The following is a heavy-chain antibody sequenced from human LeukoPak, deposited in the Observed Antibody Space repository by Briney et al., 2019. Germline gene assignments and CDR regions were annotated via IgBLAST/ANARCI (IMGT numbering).Heavy chain of an antibody. J-gene: IGHJ4*02. D-gene: IGHD2-8*01. Sequence: SETLSLTCTVSGGSISSYYWSWIPQPAGKGLEWIGRFYTSGCTNYNPSLKSRVTMSVGTSKNQFSLKLSSVTAADTAVYYCARELIVLMGTFDYWGQGTLVTVSS. CDR2: FYTSGCT. CDR1: GGSISSYY. V-gene: IGHV4-4*07. CDR3: ARELIVLMGTFDY.